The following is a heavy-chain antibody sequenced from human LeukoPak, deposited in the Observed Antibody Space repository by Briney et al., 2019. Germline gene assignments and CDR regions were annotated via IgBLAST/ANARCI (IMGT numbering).Heavy chain of an antibody. V-gene: IGHV3-23*01. D-gene: IGHD2-21*02. J-gene: IGHJ4*02. Sequence: GGSLRLACAAAGFTFSNYAVTWVRQAPGKGLEWVSLISNKDATTYYTASVKGRFTISRDNSKNTLYLQMNSLRAEDTAVYYCAKEGPYCGGDCYGVFDYWGQGTLVTVSS. CDR3: AKEGPYCGGDCYGVFDY. CDR2: ISNKDATT. CDR1: GFTFSNYA.